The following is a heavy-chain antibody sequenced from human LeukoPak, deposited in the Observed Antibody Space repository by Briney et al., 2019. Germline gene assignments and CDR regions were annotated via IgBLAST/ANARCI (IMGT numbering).Heavy chain of an antibody. V-gene: IGHV1-69*02. CDR1: GGTFSSYT. Sequence: SVKVSCKASGGTFSSYTISWVRQAPGQGLEWMGRIIPILGIANYAQKFQGRVTITADKSTSTAHMELSSLRSEDTAVYYCASSHSGIDAFDIWGQGTMVTVSS. CDR2: IIPILGIA. J-gene: IGHJ3*02. CDR3: ASSHSGIDAFDI. D-gene: IGHD1-26*01.